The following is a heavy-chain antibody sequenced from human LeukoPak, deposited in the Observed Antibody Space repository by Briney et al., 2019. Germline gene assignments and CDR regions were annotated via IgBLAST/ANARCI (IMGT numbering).Heavy chain of an antibody. CDR2: INHSGST. Sequence: SETLSLTCAVYGGSFSGYYWSWIRQPPGKGLEWIGEINHSGSTNYNPSLKSRVTISIDTSKNQFSLKLSSMTAADTAMYYCAGVVGGSYSMDVWGQGTTVTVSS. D-gene: IGHD1-26*01. CDR1: GGSFSGYY. V-gene: IGHV4-34*01. J-gene: IGHJ6*03. CDR3: AGVVGGSYSMDV.